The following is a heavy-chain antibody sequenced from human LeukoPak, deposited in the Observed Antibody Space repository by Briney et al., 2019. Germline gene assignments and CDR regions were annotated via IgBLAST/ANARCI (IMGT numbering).Heavy chain of an antibody. V-gene: IGHV3-21*01. CDR3: ARPYRTLLGVRGVPTWFDP. D-gene: IGHD3-10*01. CDR2: ISSSSSYI. CDR1: GFTVSSNY. J-gene: IGHJ5*02. Sequence: GGSLRLSCAASGFTVSSNYMSWVRQAPGKGLEWVSSISSSSSYIYYADSVKGRFTISRDNAKNSLYLQMNSLRAEDTAVYYCARPYRTLLGVRGVPTWFDPWGQGTLVTVSS.